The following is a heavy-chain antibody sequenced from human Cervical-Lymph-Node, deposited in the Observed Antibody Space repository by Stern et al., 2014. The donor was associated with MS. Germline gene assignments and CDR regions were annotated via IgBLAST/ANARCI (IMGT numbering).Heavy chain of an antibody. J-gene: IGHJ4*02. CDR2: IAPVFGTT. V-gene: IGHV1-69*06. CDR3: ARGCGLVGYFDY. D-gene: IGHD1-26*01. CDR1: GDTFSSYA. Sequence: VKLVGSGAEVKKPGTSVTVSCKVSGDTFSSYAINWVRQVPGQGLEWMGGIAPVFGTTSYAQKFQGRVTITANKSTNTAYMELMALRSEDTAVYYCARGCGLVGYFDYWGQGTLVSVSS.